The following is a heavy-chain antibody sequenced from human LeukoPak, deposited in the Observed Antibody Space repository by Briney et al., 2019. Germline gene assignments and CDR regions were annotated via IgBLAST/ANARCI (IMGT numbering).Heavy chain of an antibody. CDR2: IYYSGST. V-gene: IGHV4-59*01. D-gene: IGHD6-19*01. J-gene: IGHJ4*02. CDR1: GGSISSYY. CDR3: ARGERYSSGWAYFDY. Sequence: ASETLSITCTVSGGSISSYYWNWIRQPPGKGLEWNGYIYYSGSTNYNPSLKSRVTISVDTSKNQFSLKLSSVTAADTAVYYCARGERYSSGWAYFDYWGQGTLVTVSS.